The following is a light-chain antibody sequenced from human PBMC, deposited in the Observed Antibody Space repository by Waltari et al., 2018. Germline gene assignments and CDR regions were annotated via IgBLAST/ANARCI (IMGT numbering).Light chain of an antibody. V-gene: IGLV4-69*01. CDR1: SGHSTYA. J-gene: IGLJ3*02. CDR2: LNDEGSH. Sequence: QLVLTQSPSASASLGASVKLTCTLSSGHSTYAIAWYQQQPERGPRFFLKLNDEGSHIRGDGIPDRFAGSSSGAGRYLTISSLQSEDEADYYCQAWDTAFNWVFGGGTKLTVL. CDR3: QAWDTAFNWV.